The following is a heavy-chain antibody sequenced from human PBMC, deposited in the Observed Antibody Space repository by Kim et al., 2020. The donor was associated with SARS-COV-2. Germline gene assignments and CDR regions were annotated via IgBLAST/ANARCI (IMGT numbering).Heavy chain of an antibody. J-gene: IGHJ4*02. CDR3: ARDRRVVPAAICPFGY. Sequence: NYAQMFQGRLTRTRDTSISTAYMELSRLRSDDTAVYYCARDRRVVPAAICPFGYWGQGTLVTVSS. V-gene: IGHV1-2*02. D-gene: IGHD2-2*02.